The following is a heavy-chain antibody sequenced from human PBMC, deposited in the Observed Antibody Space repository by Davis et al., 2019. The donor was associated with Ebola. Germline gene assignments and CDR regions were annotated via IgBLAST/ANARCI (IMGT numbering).Heavy chain of an antibody. CDR1: VCTFSSYA. J-gene: IGHJ4*02. V-gene: IGHV1-69*04. D-gene: IGHD3-10*01. Sequence: SSVPVSRLASVCTFSSYAISSVRQPPGQGLEWMGRIIPILGIANYAQKFQGRVTLTADKSTSTAYMELSSLRSEDTAVYYCAREKAMVLGRGDYWGQGTLVTVCS. CDR2: IIPILGIA. CDR3: AREKAMVLGRGDY.